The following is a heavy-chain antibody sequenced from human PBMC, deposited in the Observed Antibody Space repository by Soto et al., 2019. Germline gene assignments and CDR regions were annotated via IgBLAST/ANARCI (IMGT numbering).Heavy chain of an antibody. J-gene: IGHJ4*02. V-gene: IGHV3-23*01. CDR2: ISCSGGST. CDR1: GFTFSSYA. CDR3: ASALLESYHSPFDX. D-gene: IGHD1-26*01. Sequence: GGSLRLSCAASGFTFSSYAMSWVRQAPGKGLEWVSAISCSGGSTYYADSVKGRFTISRDNSKNTLYLQMNSLRAEDTAVYYCASALLESYHSPFDXWGQGTLVTVPX.